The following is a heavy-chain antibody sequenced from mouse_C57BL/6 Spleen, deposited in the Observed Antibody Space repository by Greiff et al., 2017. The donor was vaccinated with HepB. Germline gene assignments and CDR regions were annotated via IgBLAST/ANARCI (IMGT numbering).Heavy chain of an antibody. CDR3: ARQGYADYYAMDY. V-gene: IGHV5-12*01. Sequence: EVNVVESGGGLVQPGGSLKLSCAASGFTFSDYYMYWVRQTPEKRLEWVAYISNGGGSTYYPDTVKGRFTISRDNAKNTLYLQMSRLKSEDTAMYYCARQGYADYYAMDYWGQGTSVTVSS. J-gene: IGHJ4*01. CDR1: GFTFSDYY. D-gene: IGHD3-1*01. CDR2: ISNGGGST.